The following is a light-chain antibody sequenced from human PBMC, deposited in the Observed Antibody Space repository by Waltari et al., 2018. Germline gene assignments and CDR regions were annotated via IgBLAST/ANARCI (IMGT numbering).Light chain of an antibody. CDR2: ATS. J-gene: IGKJ4*01. CDR3: QQFGNSVVT. V-gene: IGKV3-20*01. Sequence: EAVLTQSPGTLSLSPGERVTLSCRASQSVSSSYLAWYQQKPGQAPRLLIYATSTRATGIPDSFSGSGSGTDFTLTISRLEPEDFAVYYCQQFGNSVVTFGGGAKVESK. CDR1: QSVSSSY.